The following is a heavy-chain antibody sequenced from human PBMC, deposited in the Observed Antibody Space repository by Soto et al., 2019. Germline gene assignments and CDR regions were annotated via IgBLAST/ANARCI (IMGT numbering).Heavy chain of an antibody. V-gene: IGHV4-34*01. D-gene: IGHD6-19*01. CDR1: FGSFSVYY. CDR3: ARGGYSSGWTVYYYYYGMDV. CDR2: INHSGST. J-gene: IGHJ6*02. Sequence: ESLSLTCSVYFGSFSVYYWSWIRQPPGKGLEWIGEINHSGSTNYNPSLKSRVTISVDTSKNQFSLKLSSVTAADTAVYYCARGGYSSGWTVYYYYYGMDVWGQGTTVTVSS.